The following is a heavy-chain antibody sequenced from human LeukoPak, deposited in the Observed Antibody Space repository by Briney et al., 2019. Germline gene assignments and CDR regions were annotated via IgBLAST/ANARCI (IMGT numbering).Heavy chain of an antibody. CDR2: ISYDGSNK. CDR1: GFTFSNYF. J-gene: IGHJ4*02. Sequence: PGGSLRLSCTASGFTFSNYFMHWVRQAPGKGLEWVAVISYDGSNKYYADSVKGRFTISRDNSKNTLYLQMNSLRAEDTAVYYCAKGSPSGYWGQGTLVAVSS. V-gene: IGHV3-30*18. CDR3: AKGSPSGY.